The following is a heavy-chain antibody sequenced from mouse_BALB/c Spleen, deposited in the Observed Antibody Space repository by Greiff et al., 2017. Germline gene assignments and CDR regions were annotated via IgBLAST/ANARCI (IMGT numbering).Heavy chain of an antibody. CDR2: ISSGSSTI. D-gene: IGHD2-1*01. V-gene: IGHV5-17*02. J-gene: IGHJ4*01. CDR1: GFTFSSFG. CDR3: ARCYGKCYAMDY. Sequence: EVQVVESGGGLVQPGGSRKLSCAASGFTFSSFGMHWVRQAPEKGLEWVAYISSGSSTIYYADTVKGRFTISRDNPKNTLFLQMTSLRSEDTAMYYCARCYGKCYAMDYWGQGTSVTVSS.